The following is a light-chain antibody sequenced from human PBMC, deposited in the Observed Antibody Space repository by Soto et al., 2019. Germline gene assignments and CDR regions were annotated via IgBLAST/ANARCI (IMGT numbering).Light chain of an antibody. CDR1: SSNIGANT. V-gene: IGLV1-44*01. J-gene: IGLJ3*02. Sequence: QSVLTQPPSASGTPGQRVTISCSGSSSNIGANTVNWFQHLPGTAPKLLIYSHNQPPSGVPDRFSGSKSGTSASLAISGLQSEDEADYYCAAWDGDLNGWVFGGGTKLTVL. CDR2: SHN. CDR3: AAWDGDLNGWV.